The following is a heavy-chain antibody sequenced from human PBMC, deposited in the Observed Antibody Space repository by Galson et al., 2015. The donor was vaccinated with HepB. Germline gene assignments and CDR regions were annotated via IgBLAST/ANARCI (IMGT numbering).Heavy chain of an antibody. CDR1: GFTFSSFW. V-gene: IGHV3-7*01. CDR2: IRQDGNNK. Sequence: SLRLSCAASGFTFSSFWMTWVRQAPGKGLEWVANIRQDGNNKHYLDSVKGRFTISRDNAKSSLDLQMNSLRAEDTAVYYCARDGGHMGDLDYWGQGSLVTVSS. CDR3: ARDGGHMGDLDY. J-gene: IGHJ4*02. D-gene: IGHD1-26*01.